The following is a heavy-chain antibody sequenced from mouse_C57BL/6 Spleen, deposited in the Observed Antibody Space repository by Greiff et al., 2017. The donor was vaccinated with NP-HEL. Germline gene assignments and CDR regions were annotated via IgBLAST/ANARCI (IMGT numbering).Heavy chain of an antibody. CDR2: INYDGSST. Sequence: EVNLVESEGGLVQPGSSMKLSCTASGFTFSDYYMAWVRQVPEKGLEWVANINYDGSSTYYLDSLKSRFIISRDNAKNILYLQMSSLKSEDTATYYCARDIPYYGSSSYAMDYWGQGTSVTVSS. V-gene: IGHV5-16*01. D-gene: IGHD1-1*01. CDR3: ARDIPYYGSSSYAMDY. J-gene: IGHJ4*01. CDR1: GFTFSDYY.